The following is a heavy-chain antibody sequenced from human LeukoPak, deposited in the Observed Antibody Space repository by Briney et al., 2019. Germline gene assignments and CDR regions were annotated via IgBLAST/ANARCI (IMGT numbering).Heavy chain of an antibody. CDR1: GFTFSSYW. Sequence: GGSLTLSCAASGFTFSSYWMHWVRQAPGKGLVWVSRINSDGSSTSYADSVKGRFTISRDNAKNTLYLQMNSLRAEDTAVYYCARDTYDILTGYPYYYYYYGMDVWGQGTTVTVSS. J-gene: IGHJ6*02. CDR3: ARDTYDILTGYPYYYYYYGMDV. V-gene: IGHV3-74*01. CDR2: INSDGSST. D-gene: IGHD3-9*01.